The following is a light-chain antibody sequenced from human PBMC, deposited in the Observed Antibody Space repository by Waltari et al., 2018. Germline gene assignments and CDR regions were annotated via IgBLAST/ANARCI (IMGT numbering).Light chain of an antibody. Sequence: QSALTPPASLSGSPGQSITISCTGTSSDVGFYNYVSWYQQHTGKAPKRMIYAVSERPSGVSNRFSGSKSGNTSSLTISGLQAEDEADYYCNSYAGSSSWVFGGGTKLTVL. CDR3: NSYAGSSSWV. CDR1: SSDVGFYNY. J-gene: IGLJ3*02. CDR2: AVS. V-gene: IGLV2-14*01.